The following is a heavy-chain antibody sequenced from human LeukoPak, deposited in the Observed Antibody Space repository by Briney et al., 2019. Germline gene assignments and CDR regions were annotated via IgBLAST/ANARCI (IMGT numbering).Heavy chain of an antibody. D-gene: IGHD4-17*01. V-gene: IGHV1-69*05. J-gene: IGHJ5*02. CDR2: IIPIFGTA. CDR1: GGTFSSYA. Sequence: SVKVSCKASGGTFSSYAISWVRQAPGQGLEWMGRIIPIFGTANYAQKFQGRVTITTDESTSTACVELSSLRSEDTAVYYCAPTGGYGDYNWFDPWGQGTLVTVSS. CDR3: APTGGYGDYNWFDP.